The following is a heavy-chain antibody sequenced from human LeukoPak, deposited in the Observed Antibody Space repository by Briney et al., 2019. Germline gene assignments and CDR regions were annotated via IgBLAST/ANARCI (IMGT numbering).Heavy chain of an antibody. CDR3: ARGAHNSSSPPSVGY. CDR2: ISAYNGNT. D-gene: IGHD6-6*01. V-gene: IGHV1-18*01. Sequence: ASVKVSCKASGYTFTSYGISWVRQAPGQGLEWMGWISAYNGNTNYAQKLQGRVTMTTGTSTSTAYMELRSLRSDDTAVYYCARGAHNSSSPPSVGYWGQGTLVTVSS. CDR1: GYTFTSYG. J-gene: IGHJ4*02.